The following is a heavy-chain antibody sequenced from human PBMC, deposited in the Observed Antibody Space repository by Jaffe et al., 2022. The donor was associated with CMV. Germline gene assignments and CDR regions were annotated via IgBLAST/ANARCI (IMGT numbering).Heavy chain of an antibody. CDR1: GGSISTSSYY. V-gene: IGHV4-39*01. Sequence: QLQLQESGPGLVKPSETLSLTCTVSGGSISTSSYYWGWIRQPPGKGLEWIGSIFYRGMTYYNPSLKSRVTISVDTSKDHFSLQLSSVTAADTAVYYCARHVTHSGGWVDYWGQGTLVTVSS. CDR3: ARHVTHSGGWVDY. J-gene: IGHJ4*02. D-gene: IGHD6-19*01. CDR2: IFYRGMT.